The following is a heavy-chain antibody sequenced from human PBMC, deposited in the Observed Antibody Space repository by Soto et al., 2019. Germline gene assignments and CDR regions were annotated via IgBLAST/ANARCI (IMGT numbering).Heavy chain of an antibody. CDR2: ISSSSSTI. CDR1: GFTFSSYS. D-gene: IGHD5-12*01. Sequence: GGSLRLSCAASGFTFSSYSMNWVRQAPGKGLEWVSYISSSSSTIYYADSVKGRFTISRDNTKNTLYLQMNSLRAEDTAVYYCAKRVGEMATIWIDFYFDYWGQGTLVTLSS. J-gene: IGHJ4*02. CDR3: AKRVGEMATIWIDFYFDY. V-gene: IGHV3-48*01.